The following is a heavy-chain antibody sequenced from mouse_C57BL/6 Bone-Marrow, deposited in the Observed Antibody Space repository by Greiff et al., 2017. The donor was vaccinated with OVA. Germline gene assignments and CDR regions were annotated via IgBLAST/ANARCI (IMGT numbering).Heavy chain of an antibody. D-gene: IGHD2-1*01. CDR2: IWSGGST. CDR1: GFSLTSYG. J-gene: IGHJ1*03. V-gene: IGHV2-2*01. CDR3: ARGIYYGNYPWYFDV. Sequence: VQLKESGPGLVQPSQSLSITCTVSGFSLTSYGVHWVRQSPGKGLEWLGVIWSGGSTDYNAAFISRLSISKDNSKSQVFFKMNSLQADDTAIYYCARGIYYGNYPWYFDVWGTGTTVTVSS.